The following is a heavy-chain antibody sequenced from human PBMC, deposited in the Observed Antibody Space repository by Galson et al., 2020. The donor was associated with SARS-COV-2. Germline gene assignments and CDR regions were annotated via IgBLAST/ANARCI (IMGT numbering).Heavy chain of an antibody. CDR2: IYHSGST. D-gene: IGHD2-2*02. CDR1: GGSISSSNW. V-gene: IGHV4-4*02. Sequence: SETLSLTCAVSGGSISSSNWWSWVRQPPGKGLEWIGDIYHSGSTNYNPSLKSRVTISVDKSKNQFSLKLSSVTAADTAVYYCARERRRYCSSTSCYTGAFDIWGQGTMVTVSS. CDR3: ARERRRYCSSTSCYTGAFDI. J-gene: IGHJ3*02.